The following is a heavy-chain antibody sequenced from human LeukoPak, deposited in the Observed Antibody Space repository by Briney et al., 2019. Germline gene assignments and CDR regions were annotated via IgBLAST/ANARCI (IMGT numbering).Heavy chain of an antibody. Sequence: VASVKVSCKASGYTFTTYSISWVRQAPGQGLEWMGWISAYNGKTNFAQKFQGRITMTTDTSTSTAYMELRSLRSDDTAVYYCARSVGATTWSGPTTYYYTDVWGKGTTVTISS. CDR1: GYTFTTYS. D-gene: IGHD1-26*01. V-gene: IGHV1-18*01. CDR2: ISAYNGKT. J-gene: IGHJ6*03. CDR3: ARSVGATTWSGPTTYYYTDV.